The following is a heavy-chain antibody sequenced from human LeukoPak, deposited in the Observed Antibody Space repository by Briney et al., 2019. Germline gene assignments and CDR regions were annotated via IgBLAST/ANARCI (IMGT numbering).Heavy chain of an antibody. CDR3: ARDIAAAGTRAHY. J-gene: IGHJ4*02. V-gene: IGHV3-33*01. Sequence: GRSLRLSCAASGFIFSSYGMHWVRQAPGKGLEWVAVIWYDGSNKYYADSVKGRFTISRDNSKNTLYLQMNSLRAEDTAVYYCARDIAAAGTRAHYWGQGTLVTVSS. CDR2: IWYDGSNK. CDR1: GFIFSSYG. D-gene: IGHD6-13*01.